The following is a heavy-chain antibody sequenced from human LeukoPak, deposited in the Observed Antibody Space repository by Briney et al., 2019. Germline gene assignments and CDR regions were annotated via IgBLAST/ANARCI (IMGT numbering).Heavy chain of an antibody. CDR3: EKVLGDVLL. CDR1: GHLYRSCC. Sequence: PGGSLRLSCAACGHLYRSCCMQWARQAPGKGLVWVSRINSDGSSTSYAESVKGRFTISRDNAKNTLYLQMNSPRAEDTAVYYCEKVLGDVLLWGQGTLVTVSS. J-gene: IGHJ4*02. V-gene: IGHV3-74*01. D-gene: IGHD2/OR15-2a*01. CDR2: INSDGSST.